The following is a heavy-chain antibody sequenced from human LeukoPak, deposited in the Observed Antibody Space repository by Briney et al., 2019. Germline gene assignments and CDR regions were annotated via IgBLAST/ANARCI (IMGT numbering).Heavy chain of an antibody. J-gene: IGHJ4*02. CDR1: GFSFSSYG. Sequence: GGSLRLSCAASGFSFSSYGMHWVRQAPGKGLEWVAVISYDGGNKYYAESVKGRFTISRDNSKKTLYLQMNSLRAEDTAIYYCGGGWYFFDYWGQGTLVTVSS. V-gene: IGHV3-30*03. D-gene: IGHD6-19*01. CDR2: ISYDGGNK. CDR3: GGGWYFFDY.